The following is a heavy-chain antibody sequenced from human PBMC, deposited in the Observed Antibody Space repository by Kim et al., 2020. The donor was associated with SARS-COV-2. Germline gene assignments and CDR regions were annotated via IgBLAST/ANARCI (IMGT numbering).Heavy chain of an antibody. CDR3: TRHLTYYYGSGRWD. V-gene: IGHV3-73*01. CDR1: GFTFSGSA. CDR2: IRSKANSYAT. D-gene: IGHD3-10*01. J-gene: IGHJ4*02. Sequence: GGSLRLSCAASGFTFSGSAMHWVRQASGKGLEWVGRIRSKANSYATAYAASVKGRFTISRDDSKNTAYLQMNSLKTEDTAVYYCTRHLTYYYGSGRWDWGQGTLVTVSS.